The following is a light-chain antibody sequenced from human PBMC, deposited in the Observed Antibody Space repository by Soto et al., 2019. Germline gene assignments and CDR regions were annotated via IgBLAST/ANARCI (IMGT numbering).Light chain of an antibody. CDR1: SSDVGGYNY. CDR3: SSYTRSNTLV. V-gene: IGLV2-14*01. CDR2: EVS. J-gene: IGLJ2*01. Sequence: QSALTQPASVSGSPGQSITIACTGSSSDVGGYNYVSWYQQHPGKVSELMIYEVSNRPSGVSNRFSVSKSGNTASLTISGIQAEDEADYYCSSYTRSNTLVFGGGTKLTVL.